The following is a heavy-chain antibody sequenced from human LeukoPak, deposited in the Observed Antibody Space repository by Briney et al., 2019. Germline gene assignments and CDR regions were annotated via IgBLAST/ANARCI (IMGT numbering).Heavy chain of an antibody. Sequence: SETLSLTCTVSGGSISSGGYYWSWIRQHPGKGLEWIGYIYYSGSTYYNPSLKSRVTISVDTSKNQFSLKLSSVTAADTAVYYCARGLMLLLWFGELLAPRPANWFDPWGQGTLVTVSS. V-gene: IGHV4-31*03. CDR3: ARGLMLLLWFGELLAPRPANWFDP. D-gene: IGHD3-10*01. CDR1: GGSISSGGYY. J-gene: IGHJ5*02. CDR2: IYYSGST.